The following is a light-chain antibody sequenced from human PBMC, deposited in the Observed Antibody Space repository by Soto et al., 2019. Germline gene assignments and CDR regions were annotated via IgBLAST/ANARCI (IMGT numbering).Light chain of an antibody. V-gene: IGKV3-20*01. CDR1: QSVSSSY. CDR2: GAS. Sequence: EIVLTQSPGTLSLSPGERATLSCRASQSVSSSYLAWYQQKPGQAPSLLIYGASRRATGIPDRFSGSGSGTDFTLTISRLEPEDFAVYYCHQYDSSPITFGQGTRLEIK. CDR3: HQYDSSPIT. J-gene: IGKJ5*01.